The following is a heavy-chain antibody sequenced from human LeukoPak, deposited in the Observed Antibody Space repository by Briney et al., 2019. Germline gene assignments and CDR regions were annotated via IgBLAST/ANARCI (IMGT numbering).Heavy chain of an antibody. J-gene: IGHJ4*02. CDR3: ARGTGY. V-gene: IGHV3-23*01. D-gene: IGHD3-16*01. Sequence: GKGLEWVSAISGSCGSTYYADSVKGRFTISRDNSKNTLYLQMNSLRAEDTAVYYCARGTGYWGQGTLVTVSS. CDR2: ISGSCGST.